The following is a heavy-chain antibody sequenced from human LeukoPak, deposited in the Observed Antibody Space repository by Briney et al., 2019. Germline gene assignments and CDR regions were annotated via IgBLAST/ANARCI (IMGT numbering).Heavy chain of an antibody. D-gene: IGHD3-22*01. V-gene: IGHV1-18*01. CDR2: ISAYNGNT. Sequence: ASVKVSCKASGYTFTSYGISWVRQAPGQGLDWMGWISAYNGNTNYAQKLQGRVTMTTDTSTSTAYMELRSLRSDDTAVYYCARVYDSSGYYLHYFDYWGQGTLVTVSS. J-gene: IGHJ4*02. CDR1: GYTFTSYG. CDR3: ARVYDSSGYYLHYFDY.